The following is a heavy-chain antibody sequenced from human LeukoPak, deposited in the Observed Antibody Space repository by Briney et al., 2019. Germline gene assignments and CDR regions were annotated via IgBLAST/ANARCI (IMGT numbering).Heavy chain of an antibody. Sequence: ASVKVSCKASVYTFTPYGISWVRQAPGQGLEWMGWISAYNGNTNYAQKLQGRVTMTTDTSTSTAYMELRSLRSDDTAVYYCARDQTYSGSGIYTYFDYWGQGILVTVSS. CDR1: VYTFTPYG. V-gene: IGHV1-18*01. D-gene: IGHD3-10*01. CDR2: ISAYNGNT. J-gene: IGHJ4*02. CDR3: ARDQTYSGSGIYTYFDY.